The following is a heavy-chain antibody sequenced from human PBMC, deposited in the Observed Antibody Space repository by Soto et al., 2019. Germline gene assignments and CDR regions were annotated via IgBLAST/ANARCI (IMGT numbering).Heavy chain of an antibody. Sequence: QVHLQQWGAGLLKPAETLSLTCGVYGGSFSDYYWSWICQSPGKGLEWIGEVNHRGGTNYNPSLKSRDTFSVDPSKHQCSLRLSSVTAADTAVYYCARGRPQSLWFGESTFDFWGQGILVTVSS. CDR2: VNHRGGT. CDR3: ARGRPQSLWFGESTFDF. J-gene: IGHJ4*02. D-gene: IGHD3-10*01. CDR1: GGSFSDYY. V-gene: IGHV4-34*01.